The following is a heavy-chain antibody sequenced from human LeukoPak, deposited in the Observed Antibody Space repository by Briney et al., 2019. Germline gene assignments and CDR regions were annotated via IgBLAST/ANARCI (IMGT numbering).Heavy chain of an antibody. Sequence: SDTLSLTCTVSGGSISSSTYHWGWIRQPPGQGLEWIASMSYSGSTYYNPSLTSRVTLSVDTSKTQLSLKMTSVTAADTAVYYCARDRNTINWF. CDR3: ARDRNTINWF. CDR2: MSYSGST. V-gene: IGHV4-39*07. J-gene: IGHJ5*01. D-gene: IGHD1-14*01. CDR1: GGSISSSTYH.